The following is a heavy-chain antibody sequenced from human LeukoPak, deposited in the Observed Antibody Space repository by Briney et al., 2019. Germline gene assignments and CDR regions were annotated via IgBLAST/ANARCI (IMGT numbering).Heavy chain of an antibody. Sequence: ASVKVSCKASGYTFTSYDINWVRQATGQGLEWMGWMNPNSGNTGYAQKFQGRVTMTRNTSISTAYMGLSSLRSEDTAVYYCARLPGTSYYYGMDVWGQGTTVTVSS. CDR3: ARLPGTSYYYGMDV. CDR1: GYTFTSYD. CDR2: MNPNSGNT. D-gene: IGHD1-1*01. V-gene: IGHV1-8*01. J-gene: IGHJ6*02.